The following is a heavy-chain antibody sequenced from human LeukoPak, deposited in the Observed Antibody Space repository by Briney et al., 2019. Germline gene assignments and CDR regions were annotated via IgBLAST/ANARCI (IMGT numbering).Heavy chain of an antibody. Sequence: SETLSLTCAVYGGSFSGYYWSWIRQPPGKGLEWIGEINHSGSTNYNPSLKSRVTISVDTSKNQFSLKLSSVTAADTPVYYCARGDVFGGVIVPFDYWGQGTLVTVSS. CDR1: GGSFSGYY. J-gene: IGHJ4*02. V-gene: IGHV4-34*01. CDR2: INHSGST. CDR3: ARGDVFGGVIVPFDY. D-gene: IGHD3-16*02.